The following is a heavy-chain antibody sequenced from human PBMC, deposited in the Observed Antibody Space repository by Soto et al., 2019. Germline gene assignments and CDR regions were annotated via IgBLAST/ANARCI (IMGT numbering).Heavy chain of an antibody. Sequence: GGSLRLSCAASEFTFSNYAMSWVRQAPGKGLEWVSSISDNGGTTYYADSVKGRFTISRDNSKNTLYLQMNSLRAEDTAVYYCARGQSGYYYYMDVWGKGTTVTVSS. J-gene: IGHJ6*03. CDR3: ARGQSGYYYYMDV. V-gene: IGHV3-23*01. CDR1: EFTFSNYA. D-gene: IGHD6-25*01. CDR2: ISDNGGTT.